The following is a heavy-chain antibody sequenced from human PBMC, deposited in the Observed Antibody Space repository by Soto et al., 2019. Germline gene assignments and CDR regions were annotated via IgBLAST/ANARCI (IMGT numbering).Heavy chain of an antibody. CDR3: AREREMATIGSNVFDI. CDR2: IIPIFGTA. Sequence: QVQLVQSGAEVKKPGSSVKVSCKASGGTFSSYAISWVRQAPGQGLEWMGGIIPIFGTANYAQKFQGRVTITADASKSTADMDLSSMRSEDTAVYYCAREREMATIGSNVFDIWGQGTMGTVSS. V-gene: IGHV1-69*12. D-gene: IGHD5-12*01. CDR1: GGTFSSYA. J-gene: IGHJ3*02.